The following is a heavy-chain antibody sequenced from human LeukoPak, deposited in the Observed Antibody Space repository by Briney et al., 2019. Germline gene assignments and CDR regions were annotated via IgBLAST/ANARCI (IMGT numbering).Heavy chain of an antibody. Sequence: GGSLRLSCAAAGFTFNNYAMSWVRQAPGKGLEFVSGIYENGGTTYYADSVKGRFSISRDNSKNTLYLQMDSLRGEDTAVYYCAKDFRIGYSAHFDYWGQGALVTVSS. J-gene: IGHJ4*02. D-gene: IGHD2-21*01. CDR3: AKDFRIGYSAHFDY. CDR1: GFTFNNYA. CDR2: IYENGGTT. V-gene: IGHV3-23*01.